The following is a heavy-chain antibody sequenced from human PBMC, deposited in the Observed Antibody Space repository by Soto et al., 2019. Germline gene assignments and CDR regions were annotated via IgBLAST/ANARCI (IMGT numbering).Heavy chain of an antibody. CDR2: IVVDSGNT. J-gene: IGHJ3*02. CDR3: AADPPIGDAFDI. D-gene: IGHD1-26*01. CDR1: GFSCTSYA. V-gene: IGHV1-58*01. Sequence: SGKGCWRASGFSCTSYAVQWVRQARGQRLEWIGWIVVDSGNTNYAQKFQERVTITRDMSTSTAYMELSSLRSEDTAVYYCAADPPIGDAFDIWG.